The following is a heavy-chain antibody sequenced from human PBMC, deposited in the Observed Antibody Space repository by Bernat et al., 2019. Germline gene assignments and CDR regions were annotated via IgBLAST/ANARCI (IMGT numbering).Heavy chain of an antibody. Sequence: QVQLVQSGAEVKKPGSSVKVSCKASGGTFSSYAISWVRQAPGQGLEWMGGIIPIFGTANYAQKSQGRVTITADKSTSTAYMELSSLRSEDTAVYYCARAAILPGAAAVGWLGWFDPWGQGTLVTVSS. D-gene: IGHD6-13*01. J-gene: IGHJ5*02. CDR2: IIPIFGTA. CDR1: GGTFSSYA. V-gene: IGHV1-69*06. CDR3: ARAAILPGAAAVGWLGWFDP.